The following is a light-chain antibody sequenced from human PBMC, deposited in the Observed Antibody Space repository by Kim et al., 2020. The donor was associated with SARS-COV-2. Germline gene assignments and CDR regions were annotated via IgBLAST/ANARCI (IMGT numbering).Light chain of an antibody. CDR3: QAWDSGAMI. J-gene: IGLJ2*01. CDR2: RDS. CDR1: ELDDKY. Sequence: SSELTQPPSVSVSPGQTASIPCSGDELDDKYVAWYQQRPGQSPVLVIYRDSERPSGIPERFSGSNSGNTATLTISGTQAIDEAAYYCQAWDSGAMIFGGGTQLTVL. V-gene: IGLV3-1*01.